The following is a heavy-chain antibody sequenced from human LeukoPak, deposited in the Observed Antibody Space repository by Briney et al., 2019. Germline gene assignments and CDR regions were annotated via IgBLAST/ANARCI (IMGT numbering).Heavy chain of an antibody. CDR1: GGSFSGYY. CDR2: INHSGST. Sequence: PSETLSLACAVYGGSFSGYYWSWIRQPPGKGLEWIGEINHSGSTNYNPSLKGRVTISVDTSKNQFSLKLSSVTAADTAVYYCARGQDYYDSSGYYYRSDFDYWGQGTLVTVSS. D-gene: IGHD3-22*01. V-gene: IGHV4-34*01. CDR3: ARGQDYYDSSGYYYRSDFDY. J-gene: IGHJ4*02.